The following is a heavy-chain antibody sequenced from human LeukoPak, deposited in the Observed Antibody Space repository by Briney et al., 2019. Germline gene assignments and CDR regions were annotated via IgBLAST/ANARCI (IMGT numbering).Heavy chain of an antibody. D-gene: IGHD5-24*01. V-gene: IGHV3-7*01. J-gene: IGHJ6*02. CDR2: RKQDGSEK. CDR1: GCTFSSYW. CDR3: ARALGRLQPYYYYYGMDV. Sequence: GGALRLSCAGSGCTFSSYWMSWVRQAPGKGGEWVSNRKQDGSEKYYVDSVKDRFTISRDNAKNSLHLQMNSLRAQDTAVYYCARALGRLQPYYYYYGMDVWGQGTTVTVSS.